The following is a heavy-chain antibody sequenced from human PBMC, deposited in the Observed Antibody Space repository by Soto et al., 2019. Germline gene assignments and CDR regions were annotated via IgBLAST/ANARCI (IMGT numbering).Heavy chain of an antibody. CDR2: IYPGDSYT. D-gene: IGHD4-17*01. J-gene: IGHJ4*02. Sequence: GESVTISCKGSGYRFTSYWIGWVSQMPGKGLEWMGIIYPGDSYTRYSPSFQGQVTISADKSISTAYLQWSSLKASDTAMYYCARHVAHDSGDPNFDYWGQGTMVTVSS. CDR3: ARHVAHDSGDPNFDY. V-gene: IGHV5-51*01. CDR1: GYRFTSYW.